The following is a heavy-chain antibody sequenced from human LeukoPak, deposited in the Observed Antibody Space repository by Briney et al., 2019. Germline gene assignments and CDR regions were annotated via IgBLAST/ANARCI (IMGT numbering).Heavy chain of an antibody. V-gene: IGHV3-21*01. CDR2: ISSSSSYI. J-gene: IGHJ3*02. CDR3: ARTGSGYGDGLRAFGI. D-gene: IGHD4-17*01. CDR1: GFTFSSYS. Sequence: GGSLRLSCAASGFTFSSYSMNWVRQAPGKGLEWVSSISSSSSYIYYADSVKGRFTTSRDNAKNSLYLQMNSLRAEDTAVYYCARTGSGYGDGLRAFGIWGQGTMVTVSS.